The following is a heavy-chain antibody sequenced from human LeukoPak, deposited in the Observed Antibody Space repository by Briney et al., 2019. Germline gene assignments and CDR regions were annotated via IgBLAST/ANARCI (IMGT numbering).Heavy chain of an antibody. J-gene: IGHJ4*02. Sequence: PGGSLRLSCAASGFILSNYDMNWVRQAPGKGLEWVSSIRGGGGTTYYAGSVKGRFTVSRDNSKNTLFLQMNSLRADDTAVYYCMFCGLQAAYWGQGTLVIVSS. D-gene: IGHD3/OR15-3a*01. CDR3: MFCGLQAAY. V-gene: IGHV3-23*01. CDR1: GFILSNYD. CDR2: IRGGGGTT.